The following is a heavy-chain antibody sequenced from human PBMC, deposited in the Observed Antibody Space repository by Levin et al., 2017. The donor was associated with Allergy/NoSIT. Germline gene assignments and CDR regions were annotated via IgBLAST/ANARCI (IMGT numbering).Heavy chain of an antibody. V-gene: IGHV4-34*01. CDR2: ITHRGST. D-gene: IGHD4-11*01. Sequence: KSSETLSLTCAVYGGSFSGYYWTWLRQPPGKGLEWIGDITHRGSTNYNPSLKSRVTVSVDTSKNQFSLTLSSVTAADTAVYYCARDDYSKALSYNYGMDVWGQGTTVTVSS. CDR1: GGSFSGYY. CDR3: ARDDYSKALSYNYGMDV. J-gene: IGHJ6*02.